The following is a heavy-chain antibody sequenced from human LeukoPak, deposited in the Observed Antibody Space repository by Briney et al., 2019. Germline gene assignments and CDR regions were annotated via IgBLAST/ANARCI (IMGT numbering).Heavy chain of an antibody. Sequence: PSETLSLTCSVSGGPISSYYWSWIQQPPGKGLEWIGYISYSGSTDYNPSLKGRITISKDMSRNQFSLKLSSVTAADTAVYFCARDRGDYYYGMDVWGQGTTVTVSS. D-gene: IGHD3-16*01. J-gene: IGHJ6*02. CDR2: ISYSGST. CDR3: ARDRGDYYYGMDV. V-gene: IGHV4-59*01. CDR1: GGPISSYY.